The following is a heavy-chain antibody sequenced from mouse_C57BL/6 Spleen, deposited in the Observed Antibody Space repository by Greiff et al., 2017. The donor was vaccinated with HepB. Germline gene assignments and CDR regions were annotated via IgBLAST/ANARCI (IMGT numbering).Heavy chain of an antibody. D-gene: IGHD1-1*01. CDR1: GFSLSTFGMG. Sequence: QVTLKVSGPGILQPSPTLSLTCSFSGFSLSTFGMGVGWICPPSGKGLEWLAHIWWDDDKYYNPALKSRLTISKDTSKNQVFLKIANVDTADTATYYCARSYYYGSSYLYWYFDVWGTGTTVTVSS. V-gene: IGHV8-8*01. CDR2: IWWDDDK. J-gene: IGHJ1*03. CDR3: ARSYYYGSSYLYWYFDV.